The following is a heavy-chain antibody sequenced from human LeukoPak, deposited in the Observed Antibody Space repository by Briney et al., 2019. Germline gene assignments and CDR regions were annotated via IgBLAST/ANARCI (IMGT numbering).Heavy chain of an antibody. Sequence: SETLSLICTVSGGSISSYYWGWIRQPPGKGLEWIGSIYYSGSTYHNPSLKSRVTISVDTSKNQFSLKLSSVTAADTAVYYCARQAYSSSALFDYWGQGTLVTVSS. CDR2: IYYSGST. CDR3: ARQAYSSSALFDY. CDR1: GGSISSYY. D-gene: IGHD6-6*01. J-gene: IGHJ4*02. V-gene: IGHV4-39*01.